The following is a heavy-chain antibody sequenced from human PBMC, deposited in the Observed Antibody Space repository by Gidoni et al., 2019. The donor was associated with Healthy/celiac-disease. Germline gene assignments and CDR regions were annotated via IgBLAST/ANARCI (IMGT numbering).Heavy chain of an antibody. V-gene: IGHV4-59*01. CDR2: IYYSGST. J-gene: IGHJ4*02. Sequence: QVQLQESGPGLVKPSETLSLTCTVPGRSISSYYWSWIRQPPGKGLEWIGYIYYSGSTNYNPSLKSRVTISVDTSKNQFSLKLSSVTAADTAVYYCAGAVTTAPAFGYWGQGTLVTVSS. CDR3: AGAVTTAPAFGY. CDR1: GRSISSYY. D-gene: IGHD4-17*01.